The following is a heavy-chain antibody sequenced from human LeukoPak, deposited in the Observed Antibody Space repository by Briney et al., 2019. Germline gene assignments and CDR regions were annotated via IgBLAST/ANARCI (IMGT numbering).Heavy chain of an antibody. CDR1: GGSISSSSYY. V-gene: IGHV4-39*07. Sequence: SETLSLTCTVSGGSISSSSYYWGWIRRPPGNGLEWIRSIYYSGSTYYNPSLKSRVTISVDKSKNQFSLKLSSVTAADTAVYYCARERSGSEIFARSFDIWGQGTMVTVSS. D-gene: IGHD3-3*01. CDR3: ARERSGSEIFARSFDI. CDR2: IYYSGST. J-gene: IGHJ3*02.